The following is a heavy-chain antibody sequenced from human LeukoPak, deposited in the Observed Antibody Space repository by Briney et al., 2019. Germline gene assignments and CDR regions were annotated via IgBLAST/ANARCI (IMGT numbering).Heavy chain of an antibody. Sequence: GGSLRLSCVSSRFTFNTYNMNCVRQAPGEGQENVSSITSSSSYTYYADTVKGPVTISRDNAKNSLYLQMNSLRPEDTALYYCAKDDDSDRGFDYWGQGTLVTDSS. CDR2: ITSSSSYT. D-gene: IGHD3-22*01. CDR1: RFTFNTYN. J-gene: IGHJ4*02. V-gene: IGHV3-21*04. CDR3: AKDDDSDRGFDY.